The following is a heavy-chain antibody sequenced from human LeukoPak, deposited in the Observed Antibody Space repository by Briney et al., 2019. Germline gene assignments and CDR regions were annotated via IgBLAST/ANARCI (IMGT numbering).Heavy chain of an antibody. Sequence: PGRSPRLSCAASGFTFSSYVMHWVRQAPGKGLEWVAVISYDGDAKYYADSVKGRFTISRDNSKNNLYLQMNSLRAEDTAVYYCAKVPIYYYDTSGHFDYWGQGTLVTVSS. CDR1: GFTFSSYV. D-gene: IGHD3-22*01. CDR3: AKVPIYYYDTSGHFDY. CDR2: ISYDGDAK. V-gene: IGHV3-30-3*01. J-gene: IGHJ4*02.